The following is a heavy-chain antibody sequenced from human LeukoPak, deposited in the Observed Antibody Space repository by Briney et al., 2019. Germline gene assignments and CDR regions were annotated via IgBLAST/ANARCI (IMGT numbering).Heavy chain of an antibody. D-gene: IGHD3-3*02. CDR3: ARGFLHFWSGYRKYFDY. CDR2: INHSGST. CDR1: GGSFSGYY. V-gene: IGHV4-34*01. J-gene: IGHJ4*02. Sequence: SETLSLTCAVYGGSFSGYYWSWIRQPPGKGLEWIGEINHSGSTNYNPSLKSRVTISVDTSKNQFSLKLSSVTAADTAVYYCARGFLHFWSGYRKYFDYWGQGTLVTVSP.